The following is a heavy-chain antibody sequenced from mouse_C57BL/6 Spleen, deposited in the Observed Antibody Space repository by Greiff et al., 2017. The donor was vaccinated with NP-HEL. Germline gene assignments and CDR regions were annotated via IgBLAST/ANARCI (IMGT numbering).Heavy chain of an antibody. CDR3: ASDLPYWYFDV. CDR1: GYTFTDYY. J-gene: IGHJ1*03. D-gene: IGHD2-1*01. CDR2: INPNNGGT. V-gene: IGHV1-26*01. Sequence: EVQLQQSGPELVKPGASVKISCKASGYTFTDYYMNWVKQSHGKSLEWIGDINPNNGGTSYNQKFKGKATLTVDKSSSTAYMELRSLTSEDSAVYYCASDLPYWYFDVWGTGTTVTVSS.